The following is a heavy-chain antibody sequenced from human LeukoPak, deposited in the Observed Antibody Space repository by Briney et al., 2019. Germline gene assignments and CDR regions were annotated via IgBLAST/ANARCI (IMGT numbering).Heavy chain of an antibody. D-gene: IGHD6-19*01. Sequence: PSETLSLTCAVYGGSSSGYYWSWIRQPPGKGLEWIGEINHSGSTNYNPSLKSRVTISVDTSKNQFSLKLSSVTAADTAVYYCARETVAGTTPNFDYWGQGTLVTVSS. CDR3: ARETVAGTTPNFDY. V-gene: IGHV4-34*01. CDR2: INHSGST. J-gene: IGHJ4*02. CDR1: GGSSSGYY.